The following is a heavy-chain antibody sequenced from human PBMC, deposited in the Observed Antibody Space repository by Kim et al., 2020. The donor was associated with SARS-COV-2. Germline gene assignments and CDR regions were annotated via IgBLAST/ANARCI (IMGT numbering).Heavy chain of an antibody. CDR1: GGSFSGYY. D-gene: IGHD3-10*01. CDR2: INHSGST. V-gene: IGHV4-34*01. J-gene: IGHJ5*02. CDR3: ARGPDITMVRGVIIKSNWFYP. Sequence: SETLSLTCAVYGGSFSGYYWSWIRQPPGKGLEWIGEINHSGSTNYNPSLKSRVTISVDTSKNQFSLKLSSVTAADTAVYYFARGPDITMVRGVIIKSNWFYPWGQGTLVTVSS.